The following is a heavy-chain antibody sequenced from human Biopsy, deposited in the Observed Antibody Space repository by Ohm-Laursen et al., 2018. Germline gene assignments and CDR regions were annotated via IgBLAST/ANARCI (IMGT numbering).Heavy chain of an antibody. CDR3: ARDTELLSIGLDYNFGMAV. J-gene: IGHJ6*02. Sequence: VSSVKVSCKVSGDRFSNYPISWVRQAPGQGLEWMGGIIPIFNTPKYAQRFQGRVTITADRSTTTAYMELSSLRSEDTAVYYCARDTELLSIGLDYNFGMAVWGQGTTVTVSS. V-gene: IGHV1-69*06. CDR2: IIPIFNTP. CDR1: GDRFSNYP. D-gene: IGHD1-14*01.